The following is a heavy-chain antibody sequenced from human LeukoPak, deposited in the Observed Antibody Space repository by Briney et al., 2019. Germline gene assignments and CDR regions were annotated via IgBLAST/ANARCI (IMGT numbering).Heavy chain of an antibody. CDR3: AIGSYYDSSGYYLPAFDI. J-gene: IGHJ3*02. CDR1: GGSISSGGYS. D-gene: IGHD3-22*01. Sequence: SQTLSLTCAVSGGSISSGGYSWSWLRQPPGKGLEWVGYIYDSGSNYYNTSLKSRVTISVDRSKNQFSLKLSSVTAADTAVYYCAIGSYYDSSGYYLPAFDIWGQGTMVTVSS. CDR2: IYDSGSN. V-gene: IGHV4-30-2*01.